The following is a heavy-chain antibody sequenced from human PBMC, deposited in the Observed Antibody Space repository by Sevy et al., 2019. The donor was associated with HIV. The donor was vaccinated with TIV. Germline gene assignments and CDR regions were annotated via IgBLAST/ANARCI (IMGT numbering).Heavy chain of an antibody. Sequence: SETLSLTCTVSGGSISSYYWSWIRQPAGKGLEWIGHIYTSGSTNYNPSLKSRVTMSVDTSKNQFSLKLSSVTAADTAVYYCAATYYDFWSGYSTQGTVNNWFDPWGQGTLVTVSS. CDR2: IYTSGST. J-gene: IGHJ5*02. CDR1: GGSISSYY. V-gene: IGHV4-4*07. CDR3: AATYYDFWSGYSTQGTVNNWFDP. D-gene: IGHD3-3*01.